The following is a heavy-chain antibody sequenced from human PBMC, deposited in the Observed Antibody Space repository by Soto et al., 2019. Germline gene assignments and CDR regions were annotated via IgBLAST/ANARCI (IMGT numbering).Heavy chain of an antibody. Sequence: GGSLRLSCAASGFTFSSYSMNWVRQAPGKGLEWVSYISSSSSTIYYADSVKGRFTISRDNAKNSLYLQMNSLRAEDTAVYYCARDRGDYYGSGTPIYWGQGTLVTVSS. J-gene: IGHJ4*02. CDR1: GFTFSSYS. V-gene: IGHV3-48*01. CDR2: ISSSSSTI. CDR3: ARDRGDYYGSGTPIY. D-gene: IGHD3-10*01.